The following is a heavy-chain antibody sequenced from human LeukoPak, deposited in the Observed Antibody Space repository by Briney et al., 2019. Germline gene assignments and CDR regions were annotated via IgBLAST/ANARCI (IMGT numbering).Heavy chain of an antibody. V-gene: IGHV3-48*04. D-gene: IGHD3-3*01. J-gene: IGHJ4*02. CDR2: ISSSSSTI. CDR3: ARENYDFWSGYYSDAGNFDY. CDR1: GFTFSSYS. Sequence: GGSLRLSCAASGFTFSSYSMNWVRQAPGKGLEWVSYISSSSSTIYYADSVKGRFTISRDNAKNSLYLQMSSLRAEDTAVYYCARENYDFWSGYYSDAGNFDYWGQGTLVTVSS.